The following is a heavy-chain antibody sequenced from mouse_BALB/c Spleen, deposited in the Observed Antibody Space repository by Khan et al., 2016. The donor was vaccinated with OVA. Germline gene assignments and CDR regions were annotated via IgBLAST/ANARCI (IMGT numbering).Heavy chain of an antibody. CDR2: IYPGNVNT. Sequence: QVQLQQSGPELVKPGTSVRISCKASGYAFTSYYIHWVKQRPGQGLEWIGWIYPGNVNTNYTEKFKGKATLTADKSSSTAFMQLSSLTSEDSAVYFCAKSYYYGSPCYCDVWGAGTTVTVSS. D-gene: IGHD1-1*01. CDR3: AKSYYYGSPCYCDV. CDR1: GYAFTSYY. V-gene: IGHV1S56*01. J-gene: IGHJ1*01.